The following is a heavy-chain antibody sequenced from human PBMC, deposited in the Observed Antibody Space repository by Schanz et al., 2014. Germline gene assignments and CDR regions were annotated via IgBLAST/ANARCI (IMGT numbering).Heavy chain of an antibody. CDR2: ISPYNGNT. V-gene: IGHV1-18*01. D-gene: IGHD6-6*01. J-gene: IGHJ4*02. CDR1: GYTFTSYG. Sequence: QVQLVQSGAEVKKPGSPVKVSCKASGYTFTSYGISWVRQAPGQGLEWMGWISPYNGNTNYAQKRQGRVTMTADTSTSTAYMDLRSLRSDDTAVYYCARDQSTYTNSSDVRYFDYWGQGALVTVSS. CDR3: ARDQSTYTNSSDVRYFDY.